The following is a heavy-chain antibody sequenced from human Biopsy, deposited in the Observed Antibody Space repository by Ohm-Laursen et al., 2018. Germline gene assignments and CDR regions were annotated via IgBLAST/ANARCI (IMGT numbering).Heavy chain of an antibody. J-gene: IGHJ5*02. D-gene: IGHD1-7*01. Sequence: GASVKVSCKASGYTFTSYDITWVRQASGQGPEWIRWLNPISGNSNFGQKFRGRVTVTSDTSISTAYMELSGLTSDDTATYYCGRAVRNQLLTDPWGQGTLVTVTS. CDR2: LNPISGNS. CDR3: GRAVRNQLLTDP. CDR1: GYTFTSYD. V-gene: IGHV1-8*01.